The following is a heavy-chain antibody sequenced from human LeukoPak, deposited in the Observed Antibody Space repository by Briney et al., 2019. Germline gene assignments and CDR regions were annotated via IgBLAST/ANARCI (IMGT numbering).Heavy chain of an antibody. CDR2: INPNSGGT. V-gene: IGHV1-2*02. CDR3: ARVLFYSSGNKSNRVDY. CDR1: GYTFTGYY. D-gene: IGHD6-19*01. J-gene: IGHJ4*02. Sequence: ASVKDSCKASGYTFTGYYMHWVRQAPGQGLEWMGWINPNSGGTNYAQKFQGRVTMTRDTSIRTAYMELSRLRSDDTAVYYCARVLFYSSGNKSNRVDYWGQGTLVTVSS.